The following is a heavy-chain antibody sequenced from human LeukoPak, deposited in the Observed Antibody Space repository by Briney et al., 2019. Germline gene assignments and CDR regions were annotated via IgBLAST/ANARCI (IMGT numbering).Heavy chain of an antibody. CDR3: AKIPPGYCSAGSCYLDY. V-gene: IGHV3-23*01. CDR1: GLTFGGYA. D-gene: IGHD2-15*01. Sequence: GGSLSLSCAASGLTFGGYAMSWVRQAPGKGLEWVSTISSSGRDTYYADSVKGRFTISRDNSKNTLYLQMNSLRAEDMAVFYCAKIPPGYCSAGSCYLDYWGQGTLVTVSS. CDR2: ISSSGRDT. J-gene: IGHJ4*02.